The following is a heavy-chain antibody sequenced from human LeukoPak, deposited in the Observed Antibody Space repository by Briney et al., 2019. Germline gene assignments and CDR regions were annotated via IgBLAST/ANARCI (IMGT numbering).Heavy chain of an antibody. J-gene: IGHJ4*02. CDR3: ARDGISDYDILTGYLGNYFDY. CDR2: IIPIFGTA. V-gene: IGHV1-69*13. D-gene: IGHD3-9*01. Sequence: SVKVSCKASGGTFSSYAISWVRQAPGEGLEWMGGIIPIFGTANYAQKFQGRVTITADESTSTAYMELSSLRSEDTAVYYCARDGISDYDILTGYLGNYFDYWGQGTLVTVSS. CDR1: GGTFSSYA.